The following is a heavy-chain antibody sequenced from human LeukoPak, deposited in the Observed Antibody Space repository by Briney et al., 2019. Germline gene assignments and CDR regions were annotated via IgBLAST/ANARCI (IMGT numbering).Heavy chain of an antibody. CDR1: GGSISSYY. J-gene: IGHJ4*02. D-gene: IGHD6-13*01. CDR3: ARLAGYSSR. Sequence: SETLSLTCTVSGGSISSYYWSWIRQPPGKGLEWIGYIYYSGSTNYNPSLKSRVTISVDTSKNQFSLKLSSVTAADTAVYYCARLAGYSSRWGQGTLVTVSS. V-gene: IGHV4-59*08. CDR2: IYYSGST.